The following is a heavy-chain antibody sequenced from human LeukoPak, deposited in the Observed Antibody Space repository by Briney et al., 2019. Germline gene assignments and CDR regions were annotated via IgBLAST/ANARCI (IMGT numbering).Heavy chain of an antibody. J-gene: IGHJ4*02. D-gene: IGHD2-15*01. CDR2: INPNSGGT. CDR3: ARDIYYCSDGNCYPSGLDY. Sequence: GASVKVSCKASGYTFTSYDINWVRQATGQGLEWMGWINPNSGGTNYAQKFQGRVTMTRDTSISTAYMELSRLRSDDTALYYCARDIYYCSDGNCYPSGLDYWGQGTLVTVSS. V-gene: IGHV1-2*02. CDR1: GYTFTSYD.